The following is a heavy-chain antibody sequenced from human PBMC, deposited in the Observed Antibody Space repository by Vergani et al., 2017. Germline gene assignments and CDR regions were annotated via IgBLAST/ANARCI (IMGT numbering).Heavy chain of an antibody. J-gene: IGHJ4*02. Sequence: QVQLQESGPGLVKPSETLSLTCTVSGGSISSYYWSWIRQPPGTGLEWIGYIYYSGSTNYNPSLKSRVTISVDTSKNQFSLKLSSVTAADTAVYYCARQELPRGYYFDYWGQGTLVTVSS. CDR3: ARQELPRGYYFDY. CDR2: IYYSGST. D-gene: IGHD1-26*01. V-gene: IGHV4-59*08. CDR1: GGSISSYY.